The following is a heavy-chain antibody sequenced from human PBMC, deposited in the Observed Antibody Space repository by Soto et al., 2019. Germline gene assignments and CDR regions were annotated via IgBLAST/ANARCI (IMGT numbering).Heavy chain of an antibody. Sequence: QVQLVQSGAEVKKPGASVKVSCKGSGYTFTGYYIHWVRQAPGQGLEGMGYINPNSGGTNYAQKFQGRVTMTRDTSISTVYMELSRLRSDDTAVYWCATDQENYYQSSGYYYAYWGQGTLVTVSS. CDR3: ATDQENYYQSSGYYYAY. CDR2: INPNSGGT. J-gene: IGHJ4*02. CDR1: GYTFTGYY. D-gene: IGHD3-22*01. V-gene: IGHV1-2*02.